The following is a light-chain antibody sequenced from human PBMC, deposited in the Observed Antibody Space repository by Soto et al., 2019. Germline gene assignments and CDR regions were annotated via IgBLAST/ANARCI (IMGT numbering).Light chain of an antibody. J-gene: IGKJ2*01. CDR3: QQYNSAPHT. CDR2: AAS. CDR1: QGISNY. Sequence: IQMTQSPSSLSASVGDRVTITCRASQGISNYLAWYQQKPGKVPKLLLYAASTLQSGVPARFSGSGSGTDFTLSISSLQPEDVATDYCQQYNSAPHTFGHGTKLEIK. V-gene: IGKV1-27*01.